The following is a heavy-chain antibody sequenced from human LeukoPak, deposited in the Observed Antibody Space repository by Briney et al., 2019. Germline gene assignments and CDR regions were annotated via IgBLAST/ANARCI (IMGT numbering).Heavy chain of an antibody. D-gene: IGHD3-10*02. CDR1: GFTFSTYN. CDR3: AELGITMIGGV. J-gene: IGHJ6*04. CDR2: ISSSGSTI. Sequence: GGSLRLPCVASGFTFSTYNMNWVRQAPGKGLEWVSYISSSGSTIYYADSVKGRFTISRDNAKNSLYLQMNSLRAEDTAVYYCAELGITMIGGVWGKGTTVTISS. V-gene: IGHV3-48*04.